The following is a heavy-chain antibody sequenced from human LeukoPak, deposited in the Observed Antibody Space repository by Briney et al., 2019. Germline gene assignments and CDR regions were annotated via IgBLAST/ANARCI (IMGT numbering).Heavy chain of an antibody. Sequence: VASVKVSCKASGYSFTSHYMHWVRQAPGQRLEWMGGIIPIFGTANYAQTFQGRVTITADESTSTVYMELSSLRSEDTAVYYCARNRRVVRGVIIVENYYYYMDVWGKGTTVTISS. CDR2: IIPIFGTA. J-gene: IGHJ6*03. CDR3: ARNRRVVRGVIIVENYYYYMDV. D-gene: IGHD3-10*01. V-gene: IGHV1-69*13. CDR1: GYSFTSHY.